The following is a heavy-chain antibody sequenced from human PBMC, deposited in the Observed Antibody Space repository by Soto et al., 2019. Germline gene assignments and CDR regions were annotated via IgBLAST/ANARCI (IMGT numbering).Heavy chain of an antibody. J-gene: IGHJ4*02. CDR1: GFSFSIYA. D-gene: IGHD3-3*01. Sequence: GGSLRLSCAASGFSFSIYAMIWVRQAPGKGLEWVSGISGSGENTYYADSVKGRFTISRDNSKNTLYLQMNNLRVEDKAVYYCADGGEWSFNFEYWGQGTLVTVSS. CDR3: ADGGEWSFNFEY. CDR2: ISGSGENT. V-gene: IGHV3-23*01.